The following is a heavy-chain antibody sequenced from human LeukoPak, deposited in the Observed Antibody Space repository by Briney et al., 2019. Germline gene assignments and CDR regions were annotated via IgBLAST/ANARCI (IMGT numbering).Heavy chain of an antibody. V-gene: IGHV3-23*01. J-gene: IGHJ4*02. CDR1: GFTFSSYA. D-gene: IGHD2-21*02. CDR3: AKDQTYCGGDCYWDYFDY. Sequence: GGSLRLSCAASGFTFSSYAMSWVRQAPGKGLEWVSAISGSGGSTYYADSVKGRFTTSRDNSKNTLYLQMNSLRAEDTAVYYCAKDQTYCGGDCYWDYFDYWGQGTLVTVSS. CDR2: ISGSGGST.